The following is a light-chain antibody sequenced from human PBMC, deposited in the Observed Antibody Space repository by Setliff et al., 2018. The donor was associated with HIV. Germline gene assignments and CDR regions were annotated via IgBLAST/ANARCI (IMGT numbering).Light chain of an antibody. CDR1: SNDVGGSNY. V-gene: IGLV2-14*01. Sequence: QSVLTQPASVSESPGQSITISCTGTSNDVGGSNYVSWYQQHPGKAPKLMIYEVSNRPSGVSNRFSGSKSGNTASLTISGLRAEDEADYYCSSYRNITTPGVIFGGGTKVTVL. CDR2: EVS. CDR3: SSYRNITTPGVI. J-gene: IGLJ2*01.